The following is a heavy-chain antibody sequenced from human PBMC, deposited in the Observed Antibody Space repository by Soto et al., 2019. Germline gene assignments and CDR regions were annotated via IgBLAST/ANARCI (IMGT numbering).Heavy chain of an antibody. V-gene: IGHV1-2*02. CDR2: INPATGAA. CDR1: GYPVTAYY. D-gene: IGHD3-3*01. J-gene: IGHJ3*02. CDR3: ARGGGVGVAGSAAFDM. Sequence: QLHLVQSGAVVKKPGASVTVSCSASGYPVTAYYMHWVRQAPGRGLEWMGGINPATGAAKYTQTFQGGVTMARGTSTKTGFMELSGLTSEDTAVFYCARGGGVGVAGSAAFDMWGQGTLVTVSS.